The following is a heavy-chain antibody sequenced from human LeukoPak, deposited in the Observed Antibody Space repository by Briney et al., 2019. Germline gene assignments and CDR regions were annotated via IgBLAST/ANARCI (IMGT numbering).Heavy chain of an antibody. CDR2: ISWNSGSI. D-gene: IGHD3-16*01. CDR1: GFTFSSYA. Sequence: GGSLRLSCAASGFTFSSYAMHWVRQAPGKGLEWVSGISWNSGSIGYADSVKGRFTISRDNAKNSLYLQMNSLRAEDTALYYCAKDWAYSIDAFGIWGQGTMVTVSS. CDR3: AKDWAYSIDAFGI. J-gene: IGHJ3*02. V-gene: IGHV3-9*01.